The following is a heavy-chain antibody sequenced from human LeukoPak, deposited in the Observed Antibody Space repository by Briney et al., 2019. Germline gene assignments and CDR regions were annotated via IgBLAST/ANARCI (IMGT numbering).Heavy chain of an antibody. CDR2: IIPILGIA. CDR3: ARQSTDILTGYSTLTDY. D-gene: IGHD3-9*01. Sequence: ASVKVSCKASGGTFGSYAISWVRQAPGQGLEWMGRIIPILGIANYAQKFQGRVTITADKSTSTAYMELSSLRSEDTAVYYCARQSTDILTGYSTLTDYWGQGTLVTVSS. V-gene: IGHV1-69*04. J-gene: IGHJ4*02. CDR1: GGTFGSYA.